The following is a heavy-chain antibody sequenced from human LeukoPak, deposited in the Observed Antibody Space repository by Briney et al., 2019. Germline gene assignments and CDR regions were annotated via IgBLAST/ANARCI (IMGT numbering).Heavy chain of an antibody. CDR1: GFSLSTSGVG. D-gene: IGHD3-3*01. Sequence: SGPTLVKPTQTLTLTCTFSGFSLSTSGVGVGWIRQPPGKALEWLALIYWDDDKRYSPSLKSRLTITKDTSKNQVVLTMTNMDPVDTATYYCAHRRHPGYDFWSGYPPYDAFDIWGQGTMVTVSS. V-gene: IGHV2-5*02. CDR3: AHRRHPGYDFWSGYPPYDAFDI. J-gene: IGHJ3*02. CDR2: IYWDDDK.